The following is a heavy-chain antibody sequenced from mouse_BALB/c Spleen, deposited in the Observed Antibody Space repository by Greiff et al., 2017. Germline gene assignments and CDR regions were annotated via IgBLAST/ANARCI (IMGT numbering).Heavy chain of an antibody. J-gene: IGHJ3*01. V-gene: IGHV3-2*02. CDR3: ALYYGNPPFAY. Sequence: EVKLQESGPGLVKPSQSLSLTCTVTGYSITSDYAWNWIRQFPGNKLEWMGYISYSGSTSYNPSLKSRISITRDTSKNQFFLQLNSVTTEDTATYYCALYYGNPPFAYWGQGTLVTVSA. D-gene: IGHD2-1*01. CDR2: ISYSGST. CDR1: GYSITSDYA.